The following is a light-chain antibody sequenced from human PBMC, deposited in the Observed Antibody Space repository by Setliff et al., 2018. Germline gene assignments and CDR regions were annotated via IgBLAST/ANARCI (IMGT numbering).Light chain of an antibody. V-gene: IGLV2-8*01. CDR3: SSYAGSNLYV. J-gene: IGLJ1*01. Sequence: QSALTQPPSASGSPGQSVTISCTGTSSDVGAYNYVSWYQQHPGKAPKVMIYEVSKRPSGVPDCFSASKSGNTASLTVSGLQAEDEADYYCSSYAGSNLYVFGTGTKGTVL. CDR1: SSDVGAYNY. CDR2: EVS.